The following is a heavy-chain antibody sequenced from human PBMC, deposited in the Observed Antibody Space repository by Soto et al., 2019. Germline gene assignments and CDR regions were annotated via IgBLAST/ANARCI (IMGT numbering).Heavy chain of an antibody. CDR2: ISSSSTSS. V-gene: IGHV3-11*05. CDR1: GFTFSDSY. J-gene: IGHJ4*02. Sequence: QVLLVESGGGLVKPGGSLRLSCAASGFTFSDSYMSWIRQAPGKGLEWVSYISSSSTSSNYADSMKGRFTISRDNAKNSLDLQMNSLRAEDTAVYYCARENGGTFDCWGQGTLVTVSS. D-gene: IGHD2-8*01. CDR3: ARENGGTFDC.